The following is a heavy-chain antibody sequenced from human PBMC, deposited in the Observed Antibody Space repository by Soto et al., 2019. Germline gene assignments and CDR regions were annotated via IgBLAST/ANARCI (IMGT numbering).Heavy chain of an antibody. Sequence: VGSLRLSCAASGFTFSSYGMHWVRQAPGKGLEWLAVIWSDGSNKYYADSVKGRFTISRDNSKKTLYLQMNSLRAEDTAGYYFARDSKSNSGSSFYYYFGMDVWGQGTTVTISS. CDR3: ARDSKSNSGSSFYYYFGMDV. CDR2: IWSDGSNK. V-gene: IGHV3-33*01. J-gene: IGHJ6*02. D-gene: IGHD1-26*01. CDR1: GFTFSSYG.